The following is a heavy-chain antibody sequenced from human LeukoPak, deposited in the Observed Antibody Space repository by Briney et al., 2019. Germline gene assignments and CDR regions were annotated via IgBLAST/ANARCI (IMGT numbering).Heavy chain of an antibody. V-gene: IGHV3-23*01. J-gene: IGHJ4*02. Sequence: GGSLRLSCAASGFTFSSYAMSWVRQAPGKGLERVSAISASGGSTYYTDSVKGRFTISRDNSKNTLFLQMNSLRAEDTALYYCARLKVRGEIDYWGQGTLVTVSS. CDR2: ISASGGST. CDR1: GFTFSSYA. D-gene: IGHD3-10*01. CDR3: ARLKVRGEIDY.